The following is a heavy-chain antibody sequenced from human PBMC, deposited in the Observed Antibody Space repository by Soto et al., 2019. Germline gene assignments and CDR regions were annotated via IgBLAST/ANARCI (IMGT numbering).Heavy chain of an antibody. Sequence: ASVKVSCKASGYTFTSYGISWVRQAPGQGLEWMGWISAYNGNTNYAQKLQGRVTMTTDTSTSTAYMELRSLSSDDTAVYYCARDYYGSGSSFTFDYWGQGTLVTVSS. V-gene: IGHV1-18*01. J-gene: IGHJ4*02. CDR3: ARDYYGSGSSFTFDY. CDR1: GYTFTSYG. D-gene: IGHD3-10*01. CDR2: ISAYNGNT.